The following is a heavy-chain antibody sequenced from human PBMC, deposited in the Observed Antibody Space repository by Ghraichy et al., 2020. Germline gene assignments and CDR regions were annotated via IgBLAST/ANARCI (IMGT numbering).Heavy chain of an antibody. CDR1: GFTFSSYS. CDR2: ISSSSSYI. CDR3: ARDQDDDILTHYPSPYYVGMDV. J-gene: IGHJ6*02. Sequence: GGSLRLSCAASGFTFSSYSMNWVRQAPGKGLEWVSSISSSSSYIYYADSVKGRFTISRDNAKNSLYLQMNSLRAEDTAVYYCARDQDDDILTHYPSPYYVGMDVWDQGTTVTVSS. V-gene: IGHV3-21*01. D-gene: IGHD3-9*01.